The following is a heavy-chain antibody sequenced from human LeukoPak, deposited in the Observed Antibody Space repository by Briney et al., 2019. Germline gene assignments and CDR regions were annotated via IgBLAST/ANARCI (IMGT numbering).Heavy chain of an antibody. Sequence: SVKVSCKASGGTFSSYAISWVRQAPGQGLEWMGGIIPIFGTANYAQKFQGRVTITADESASTAYMELSSLRSEDTAVYYCAREGEQQLVPYFDYWGQGTLVTVSS. D-gene: IGHD6-13*01. CDR3: AREGEQQLVPYFDY. CDR1: GGTFSSYA. J-gene: IGHJ4*02. V-gene: IGHV1-69*01. CDR2: IIPIFGTA.